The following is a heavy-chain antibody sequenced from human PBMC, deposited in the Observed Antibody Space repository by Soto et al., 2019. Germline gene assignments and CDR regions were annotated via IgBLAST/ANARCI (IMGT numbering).Heavy chain of an antibody. V-gene: IGHV4-59*01. CDR1: GGSISSYY. CDR2: IYYSGST. CDR3: ASGVFGDYAFDY. D-gene: IGHD4-17*01. Sequence: PSETLSLTCTVSGGSISSYYWSWIRQPPGKVLEWIGYIYYSGSTNYNPSLKSRVTISVDTSKNQFSLKLSSVTAADTAVYYCASGVFGDYAFDYWGQGTLVTVS. J-gene: IGHJ4*02.